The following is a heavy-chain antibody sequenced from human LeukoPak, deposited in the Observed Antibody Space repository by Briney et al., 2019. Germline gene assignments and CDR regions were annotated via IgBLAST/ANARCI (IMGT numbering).Heavy chain of an antibody. V-gene: IGHV4-39*07. D-gene: IGHD6-13*01. J-gene: IGHJ4*02. Sequence: PSETLSLTCSVSGGSISSSSYYWGWIRQPPGKGLEWIGSIYYSGSTYYNPSLKSRVTISVDRSKNQFSLKLSSVTAADTAVYYCARDAPREQQLTGWGQGTLVTVSS. CDR1: GGSISSSSYY. CDR2: IYYSGST. CDR3: ARDAPREQQLTG.